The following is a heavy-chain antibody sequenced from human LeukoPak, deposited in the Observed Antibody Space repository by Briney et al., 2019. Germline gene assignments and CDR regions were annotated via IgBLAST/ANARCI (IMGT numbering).Heavy chain of an antibody. CDR2: IYYSGST. CDR1: GGSISSYY. V-gene: IGHV4-59*01. Sequence: KPSETLSLTCTVSGGSISSYYWSWIRQPPGKGLEWIGYIYYSGSTNYNPSLKSRVTISVDTSKNQFSLKLSSVTAADTAVYYCARVRADYDSSGYYFDYWGQGTLVTVSS. J-gene: IGHJ4*02. CDR3: ARVRADYDSSGYYFDY. D-gene: IGHD3-22*01.